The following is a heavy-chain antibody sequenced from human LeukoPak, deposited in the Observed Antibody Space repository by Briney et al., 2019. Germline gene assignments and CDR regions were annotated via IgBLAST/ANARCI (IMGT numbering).Heavy chain of an antibody. CDR3: AKDSASYYFDY. J-gene: IGHJ4*02. Sequence: GALRLSCAASGFTFSSYAMSWVRQAPGKGLEWVSASSDSGDTTYYADSVKGRFAISRNNSKNTLYLQMNSLRAEDTAVYYCAKDSASYYFDYWGQGTLVTVSS. CDR2: SSDSGDTT. V-gene: IGHV3-23*01. CDR1: GFTFSSYA.